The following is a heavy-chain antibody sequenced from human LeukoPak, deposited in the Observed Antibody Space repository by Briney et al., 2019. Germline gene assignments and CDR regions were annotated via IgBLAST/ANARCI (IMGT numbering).Heavy chain of an antibody. CDR1: GGSISTYY. D-gene: IGHD3-10*01. CDR3: ARAKWFGELSSLYLDY. CDR2: IYDSGST. Sequence: SETLSLTCTVSGGSISTYYWSWIRQPPGKGLEWIGYIYDSGSTHYNPSLKSRVTISVDTSKNQFSLKLSSVTAADTAVYYCARAKWFGELSSLYLDYWGQGTLVTVSS. V-gene: IGHV4-59*12. J-gene: IGHJ4*02.